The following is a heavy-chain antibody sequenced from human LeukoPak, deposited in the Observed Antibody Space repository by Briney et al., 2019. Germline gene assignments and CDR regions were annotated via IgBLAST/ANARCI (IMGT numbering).Heavy chain of an antibody. Sequence: GGSLRLSCAASGFTFSSYWMHWVRQAPGEGLVWVSRINSDGSSTSYADSVKGRFTISRDNAKNTLYLQMNSLRAEDTAVYYCARLASGSYYYFDYWGQGTLVTVSS. J-gene: IGHJ4*02. V-gene: IGHV3-74*01. CDR1: GFTFSSYW. CDR3: ARLASGSYYYFDY. D-gene: IGHD1-26*01. CDR2: INSDGSST.